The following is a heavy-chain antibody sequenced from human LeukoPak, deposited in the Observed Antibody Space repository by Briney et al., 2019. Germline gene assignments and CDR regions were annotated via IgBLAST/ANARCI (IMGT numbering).Heavy chain of an antibody. J-gene: IGHJ2*01. CDR2: IYYSGST. V-gene: IGHV4-59*01. D-gene: IGHD6-13*01. Sequence: SETLSLTCTVSGGSISSYYWSWIRQPPGKGLEWIGYIYYSGSTNYNPSLTSRVTISVDTSKNQFSLKLSSVTAADTAVYYCARVMRAAAGSRWYFDLWGRGTLVTVSS. CDR1: GGSISSYY. CDR3: ARVMRAAAGSRWYFDL.